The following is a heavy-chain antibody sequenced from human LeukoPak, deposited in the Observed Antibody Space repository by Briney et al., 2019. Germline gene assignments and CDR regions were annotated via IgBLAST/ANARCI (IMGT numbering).Heavy chain of an antibody. CDR1: GFTFSSYA. CDR2: ISGSGGST. D-gene: IGHD2-15*01. J-gene: IGHJ6*02. CDR3: ARDPLVYCSGGSCYVRDYYYYGMDV. Sequence: GGSLRLSCAASGFTFSSYAMSWVRQAPGKGLEWVSAISGSGGSTYYADSVKGRFTISRDNSKNTLYLQMNSLRAEDTAVYYCARDPLVYCSGGSCYVRDYYYYGMDVWGQGTTVTVSS. V-gene: IGHV3-23*01.